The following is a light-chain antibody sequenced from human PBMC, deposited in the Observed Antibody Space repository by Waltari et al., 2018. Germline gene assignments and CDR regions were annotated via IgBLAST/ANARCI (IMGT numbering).Light chain of an antibody. CDR1: SNDVGGDGP. J-gene: IGLJ1*01. V-gene: IGLV2-14*01. CDR3: SSHTSTVPHV. CDR2: EVS. Sequence: QSALTQPASVSGSPGQSITISCTGTSNDVGGDGPVSWYQQYPGRAPKLIIYEVSYRPSGISTRFSGSKSGNTASLTISGLQADDEADYYCSSHTSTVPHVFGTGTRVTV.